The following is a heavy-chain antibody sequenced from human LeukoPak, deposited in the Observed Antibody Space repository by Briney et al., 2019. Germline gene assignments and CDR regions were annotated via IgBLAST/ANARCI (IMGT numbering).Heavy chain of an antibody. D-gene: IGHD2-15*01. Sequence: ASVKVSCKASGYTFTDYYMHWVRQAPGQGLEWMGWINPNSGGTNSAQNFQCRVTMTRDTSVGTASMGLSGLRSDDTAVYYCARDGDTVVVVASTGTQHFNNWGQGTLVTVSS. CDR1: GYTFTDYY. J-gene: IGHJ4*02. CDR3: ARDGDTVVVVASTGTQHFNN. V-gene: IGHV1-2*02. CDR2: INPNSGGT.